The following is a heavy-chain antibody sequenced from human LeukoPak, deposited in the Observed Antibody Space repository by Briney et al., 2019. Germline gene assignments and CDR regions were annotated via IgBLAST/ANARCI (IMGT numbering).Heavy chain of an antibody. CDR2: INPNSGGT. Sequence: ASVKVSCKAAGYTFTGYYMHWVRQAPGQGLEWMGWINPNSGGTNYAHKFQGRVTMTRDTSISTAYMELSRLRSDDTAVYYCARMPPNDFWPKTYYFDYWGQGTLVTVSS. V-gene: IGHV1-2*02. CDR1: GYTFTGYY. CDR3: ARMPPNDFWPKTYYFDY. D-gene: IGHD3-3*01. J-gene: IGHJ4*02.